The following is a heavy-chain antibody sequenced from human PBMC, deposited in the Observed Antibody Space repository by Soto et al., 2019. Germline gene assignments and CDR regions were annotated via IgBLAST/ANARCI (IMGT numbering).Heavy chain of an antibody. Sequence: EVQLVESGGGLVQPGGSLRLSCAASGFTFSSYSMNWVRQAPGKGLEWVSYISSSSSTIYYADSVKGRFAISRDNAKNSLYLQMNSLRAEDTAVYYCARDQVSSHYYMDVWGQGTTVTVAS. D-gene: IGHD6-13*01. CDR1: GFTFSSYS. V-gene: IGHV3-48*01. CDR3: ARDQVSSHYYMDV. J-gene: IGHJ6*02. CDR2: ISSSSSTI.